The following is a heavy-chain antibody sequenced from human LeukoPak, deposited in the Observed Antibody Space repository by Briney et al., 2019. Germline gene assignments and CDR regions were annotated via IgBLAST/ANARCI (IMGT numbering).Heavy chain of an antibody. CDR3: ARSKVVIEVPLD. D-gene: IGHD3-22*01. CDR2: IYYSGST. J-gene: IGHJ4*02. V-gene: IGHV4-59*11. CDR1: GGSISSHY. Sequence: SETLSLTCTVSGGSISSHYWSWIRQPPGKGLEWIGYIYYSGSTNYNPSLKSRVTISVDTSKNQFSLKLSSVTAADTAVYYCARSKVVIEVPLDWGQGTLATVSS.